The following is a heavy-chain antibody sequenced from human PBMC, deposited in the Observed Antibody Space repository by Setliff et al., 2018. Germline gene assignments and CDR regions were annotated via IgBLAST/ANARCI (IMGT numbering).Heavy chain of an antibody. CDR2: ISPDGTIT. D-gene: IGHD3-3*01. V-gene: IGHV3-74*01. CDR1: GFTFRKYW. CDR3: ARDVFDFRTGLGGP. Sequence: GGSLRLSCGASGFTFRKYWMYWVRQVPGKGLVWVSRISPDGTITNYADSVKGRFTISRDNAKNSLSLQMNGLRAEDTSVYYCARDVFDFRTGLGGPWGQGTRVTVSS. J-gene: IGHJ5*02.